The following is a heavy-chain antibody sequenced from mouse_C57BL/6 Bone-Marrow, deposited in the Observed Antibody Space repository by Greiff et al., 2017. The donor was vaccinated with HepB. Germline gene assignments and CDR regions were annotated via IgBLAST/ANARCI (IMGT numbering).Heavy chain of an antibody. CDR2: IYPVSGET. CDR3: GGYGSSHYAMDY. Sequence: VQLQQSGAELASPGASVTLSCKASGYTFTDHIMNWVKKRPGQGLEWIGRIYPVSGETNYNQKFMGKDTFSVDRSSSTVYMVLNSLTSEDPAVYYCGGYGSSHYAMDYWGQGTSVTVSS. V-gene: IGHV1-11*01. CDR1: GYTFTDHI. D-gene: IGHD1-1*01. J-gene: IGHJ4*01.